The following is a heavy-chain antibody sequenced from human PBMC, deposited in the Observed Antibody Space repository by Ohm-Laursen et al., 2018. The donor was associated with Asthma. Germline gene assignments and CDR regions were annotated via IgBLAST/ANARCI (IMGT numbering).Heavy chain of an antibody. J-gene: IGHJ4*02. V-gene: IGHV3-23*01. CDR2: ISGSGGST. D-gene: IGHD3-3*01. CDR1: GFTFSSYA. CDR3: ARDVMEWYLPAFDF. Sequence: GSLRLSCAASGFTFSSYAMSWVRQAPGKGLEWVSDISGSGGSTYYADSVKGRFTISRDNSKNTQYLQMNSLRPDDTAVYYCARDVMEWYLPAFDFWGQGTLVTVSS.